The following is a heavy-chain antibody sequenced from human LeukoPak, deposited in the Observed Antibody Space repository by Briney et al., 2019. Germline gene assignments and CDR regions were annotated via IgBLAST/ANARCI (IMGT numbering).Heavy chain of an antibody. J-gene: IGHJ6*03. CDR3: ARSRNRHCSSTSCYKYYYYYYMDV. D-gene: IGHD2-2*01. V-gene: IGHV4-34*01. Sequence: SETLSLTCAVYGGSFSGYYWSWIRQPPGKGLEWIGEINHSGSTNYNPSLKSRVTISVDTSKNQFSLKLSFVTAADTAVYYCARSRNRHCSSTSCYKYYYYYYMDVWGKGTTVTVSS. CDR2: INHSGST. CDR1: GGSFSGYY.